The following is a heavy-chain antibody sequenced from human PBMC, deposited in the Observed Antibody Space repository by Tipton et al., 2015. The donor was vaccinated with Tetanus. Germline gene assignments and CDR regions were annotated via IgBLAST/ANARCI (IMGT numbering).Heavy chain of an antibody. V-gene: IGHV4-4*01. J-gene: IGHJ6*02. Sequence: TLSLTCDVSGGPVSSSNWWSWVRQAPGKGLEWIGEIHYSGTTNYNPSLKSRVTISTDKSKNQVSLRLNSVTAADTAVYFCARTPDYYYGMDVWGQGTTVTVSS. CDR3: ARTPDYYYGMDV. CDR1: GGPVSSSNW. CDR2: IHYSGTT.